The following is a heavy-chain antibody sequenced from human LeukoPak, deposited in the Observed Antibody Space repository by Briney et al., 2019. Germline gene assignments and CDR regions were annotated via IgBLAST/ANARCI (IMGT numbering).Heavy chain of an antibody. CDR3: ATDVVSCAYTFDF. Sequence: GGSLSLSCAASTVTSSFYHINWLRQATAQGLDWIAYMRSSGDAISYSDSVRGRFTTSRDNVSKSVYLQMNSLRAGDTAVYYCATDVVSCAYTFDFWGHGTMVTVSS. V-gene: IGHV3-48*03. CDR2: MRSSGDAI. J-gene: IGHJ3*01. CDR1: TVTSSFYH. D-gene: IGHD3-16*01.